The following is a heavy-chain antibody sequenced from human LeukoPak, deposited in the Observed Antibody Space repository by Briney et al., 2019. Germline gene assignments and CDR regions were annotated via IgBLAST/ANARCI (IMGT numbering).Heavy chain of an antibody. V-gene: IGHV1-69*13. J-gene: IGHJ3*02. CDR3: ARNGGSYNYGSDAFDI. D-gene: IGHD1-26*01. CDR2: IIPIFGTA. CDR1: GGTFSSYA. Sequence: ASVKVSCKASGGTFSSYAISWVRQAPGQGLEWMGGIIPIFGTANYAQKFQGSVTITADESTSTAYMELSSLRSEDTAVYYCARNGGSYNYGSDAFDIWGQGTMVTVSS.